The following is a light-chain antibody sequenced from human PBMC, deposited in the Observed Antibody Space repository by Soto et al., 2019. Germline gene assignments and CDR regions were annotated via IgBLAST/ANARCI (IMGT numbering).Light chain of an antibody. CDR1: QSINSY. J-gene: IGKJ5*01. V-gene: IGKV1-33*01. CDR2: DAS. CDR3: QQYENLPT. Sequence: DIEMTHAPSSLSASVGDRVTITCRTSQSINSYLNWYQQKPGRAPKLLIYDASNLEAGVPSRFRGSGSGTDFTFTISRLQPEDIATYYCQQYENLPTFGQGTRLEIK.